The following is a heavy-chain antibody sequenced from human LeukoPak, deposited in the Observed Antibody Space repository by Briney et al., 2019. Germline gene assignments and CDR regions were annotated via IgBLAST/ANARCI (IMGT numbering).Heavy chain of an antibody. CDR3: ASQRYSSYYYYYMDV. V-gene: IGHV3-20*04. Sequence: GGSPRLSCAASGFTFDDYGMSWVRQAPGKGLEWVSGINWNGGSTGYADSVKGRFTISRDNAKNSLYLQMNSLRAEDTALYYCASQRYSSYYYYYMDVWGKGTTVTVSS. CDR1: GFTFDDYG. J-gene: IGHJ6*03. D-gene: IGHD6-13*01. CDR2: INWNGGST.